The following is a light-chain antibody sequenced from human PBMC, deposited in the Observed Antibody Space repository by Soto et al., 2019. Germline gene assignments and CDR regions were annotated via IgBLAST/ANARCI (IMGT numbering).Light chain of an antibody. V-gene: IGKV3-20*01. CDR1: QTIRSD. CDR3: KHWQPV. Sequence: VSLTPGERATLSCRASQTIRSDLAWYQQKPGQAPRLLIYGASNRATGIPDRFSGSGSGTDFTLTISRLELDYFAVYCSKHWQPVFG. CDR2: GAS. J-gene: IGKJ3*01.